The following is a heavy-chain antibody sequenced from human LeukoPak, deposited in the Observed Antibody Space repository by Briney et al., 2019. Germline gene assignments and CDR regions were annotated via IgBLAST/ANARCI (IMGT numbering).Heavy chain of an antibody. J-gene: IGHJ4*02. CDR1: GYSFTGYW. V-gene: IGHV5-51*01. Sequence: GGSLKISCKGSGYSFTGYWIGWVRQMPGKGLEWMGIIYPGDTDTRYSPSFQGQVTISADKSISTAYLQWSSLKASDTAMYYCARQPFYCSGGSCYDFDYWGQGTLVTVSS. D-gene: IGHD2-15*01. CDR3: ARQPFYCSGGSCYDFDY. CDR2: IYPGDTDT.